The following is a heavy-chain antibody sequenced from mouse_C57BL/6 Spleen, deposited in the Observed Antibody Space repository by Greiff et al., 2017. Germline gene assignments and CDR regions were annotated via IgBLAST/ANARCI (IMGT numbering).Heavy chain of an antibody. D-gene: IGHD1-1*01. Sequence: VQLQQPGAELVKPGASVKLSCKASGYTFTSYWMHWVKQRPGQGLEWIGMIHPNSGSTNYNEKFKSKATLTVDKSSSTAYMQLSSLTSEDSAVYYCAKDPYYYGSSYYAMDYWGQGTSVTVSS. CDR1: GYTFTSYW. V-gene: IGHV1-64*01. J-gene: IGHJ4*01. CDR2: IHPNSGST. CDR3: AKDPYYYGSSYYAMDY.